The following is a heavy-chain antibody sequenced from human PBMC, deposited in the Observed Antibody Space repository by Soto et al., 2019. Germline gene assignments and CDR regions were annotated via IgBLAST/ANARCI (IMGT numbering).Heavy chain of an antibody. CDR2: INAGNGNT. V-gene: IGHV1-3*01. D-gene: IGHD6-19*01. J-gene: IGHJ6*02. CDR3: AREGAYSSGWYSYYYGMDV. Sequence: ASVKVSCKASGYTFTSYAMHWVRQAPGQRLEWMGWINAGNGNTKYSQKFQGRVTITRDTSASTAYMELSSLRSEDTAVYYCAREGAYSSGWYSYYYGMDVWGQGTKVTVYS. CDR1: GYTFTSYA.